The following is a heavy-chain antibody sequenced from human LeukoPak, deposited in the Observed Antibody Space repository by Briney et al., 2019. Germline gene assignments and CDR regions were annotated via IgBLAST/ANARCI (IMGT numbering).Heavy chain of an antibody. CDR3: AKESCSGGSCYYVVMATAYDY. Sequence: GGSLRLSCAASGFTFSSYWMHWVRQAPGKGLEWEAFIPYDGSNKFYADSVKGRFTISRDNSMGTLYLQMNSLRAEDTAVYYCAKESCSGGSCYYVVMATAYDYWGQGTLVTVSS. CDR2: IPYDGSNK. V-gene: IGHV3-30*02. D-gene: IGHD2-15*01. CDR1: GFTFSSYW. J-gene: IGHJ4*02.